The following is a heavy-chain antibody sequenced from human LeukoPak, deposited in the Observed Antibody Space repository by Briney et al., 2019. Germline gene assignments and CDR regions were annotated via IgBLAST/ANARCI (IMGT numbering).Heavy chain of an antibody. CDR2: INHSGST. D-gene: IGHD4-4*01. V-gene: IGHV4-34*01. CDR3: ARGGNSELDY. Sequence: SETLSLTCAVYVGSFSGYYWSWIRQPPGKGLEWIGEINHSGSTNYNPSLKSRVTISVDTSKNQFSLKLSSVTAADTAVYYCARGGNSELDYWGQGTLVTVSS. J-gene: IGHJ4*02. CDR1: VGSFSGYY.